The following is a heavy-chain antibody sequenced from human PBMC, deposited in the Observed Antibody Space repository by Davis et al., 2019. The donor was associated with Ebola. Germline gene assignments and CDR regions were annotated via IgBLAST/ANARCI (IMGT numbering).Heavy chain of an antibody. CDR3: ARGPSYYYDSSGYFDY. D-gene: IGHD3-22*01. CDR1: GGSVSNYY. J-gene: IGHJ4*02. V-gene: IGHV4-59*02. CDR2: IYYRGST. Sequence: MPSETLSLTCTVSGGSVSNYYWSWIRQPPGKGLEWIGYIYYRGSTNYNPSLKSRVTISVDTSKNQFSLKLSSVTAADTAVYYCARGPSYYYDSSGYFDYWGQGTLVTVSS.